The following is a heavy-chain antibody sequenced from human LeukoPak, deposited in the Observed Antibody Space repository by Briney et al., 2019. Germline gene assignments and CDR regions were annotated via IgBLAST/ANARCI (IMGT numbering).Heavy chain of an antibody. D-gene: IGHD2-21*02. CDR3: NLVEVTATLLDY. J-gene: IGHJ4*02. CDR2: INPNSGGT. V-gene: IGHV1-2*02. CDR1: GYTFTGYY. Sequence: ASVKVSCKASGYTFTGYYMHWVRQAPGQGLEWMGWINPNSGGTNYAQKFQGRVTMTRDTSISTAYMELSSLRSEDTAVYYCNLVEVTATLLDYWGQGTLVTVSS.